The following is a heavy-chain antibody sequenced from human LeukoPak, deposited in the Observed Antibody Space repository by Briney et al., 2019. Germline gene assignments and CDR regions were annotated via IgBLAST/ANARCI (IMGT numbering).Heavy chain of an antibody. D-gene: IGHD1-26*01. CDR2: IYYSAST. Sequence: SETLSLTCTVSGGSISSYYWSWIRQPPGKGLEWIGYIYYSASTNYNPSLKSRVTISVDTSKNQFSLKLSTVTAADTAVYYCACAPRVSGQDYWGQGTLVTVSS. CDR1: GGSISSYY. V-gene: IGHV4-59*01. CDR3: ACAPRVSGQDY. J-gene: IGHJ4*02.